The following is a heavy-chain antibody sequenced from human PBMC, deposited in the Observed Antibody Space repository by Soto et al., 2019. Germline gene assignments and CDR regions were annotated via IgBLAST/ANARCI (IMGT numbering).Heavy chain of an antibody. Sequence: QVQLVESGGGVVQPGRSLRLSCAASRFTFSSYGMHWVRQAPGKGLEWVAVIWYDGSNKYYADSVKGRFTISRDNSKNTLYLQMNSLRAEDTAVYYCARDTLGRDGYKELDYWGQGTLVTVSS. V-gene: IGHV3-33*01. CDR3: ARDTLGRDGYKELDY. D-gene: IGHD5-12*01. CDR1: RFTFSSYG. CDR2: IWYDGSNK. J-gene: IGHJ4*02.